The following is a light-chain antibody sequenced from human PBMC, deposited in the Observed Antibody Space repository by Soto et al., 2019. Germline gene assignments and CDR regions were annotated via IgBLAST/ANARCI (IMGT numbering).Light chain of an antibody. Sequence: MTQSPATLSVSPGARATLFCRASQTISSSLAWYQQKPGQPPRLLIFGASPRATGVPARFSGGGSGTLFTLTISSLQSEDCGIYYCQQYNMWPWTFGQGTIVEIK. V-gene: IGKV3-15*01. CDR2: GAS. J-gene: IGKJ1*01. CDR1: QTISSS. CDR3: QQYNMWPWT.